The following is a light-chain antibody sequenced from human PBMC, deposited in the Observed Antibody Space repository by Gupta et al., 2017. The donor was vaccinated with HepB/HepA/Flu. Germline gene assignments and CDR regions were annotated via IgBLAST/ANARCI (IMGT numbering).Light chain of an antibody. J-gene: IGLJ2*01. Sequence: FMLTQHHSASESPARTVTISCSRSGGNIASSFVQWHQQRQGSGPTTVIDENRRRPSGVQDRGPCSIYSSSNSATLTISGLKAEDEGDYYCQSYDSSEHVFGGGTKVTVL. CDR3: QSYDSSEHV. CDR2: ENR. CDR1: GGNIASSF. V-gene: IGLV6-57*03.